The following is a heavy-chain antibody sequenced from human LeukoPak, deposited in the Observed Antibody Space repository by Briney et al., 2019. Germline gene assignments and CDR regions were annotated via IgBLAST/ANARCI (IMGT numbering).Heavy chain of an antibody. Sequence: GGSLRLSCAASGFTFSSYAMSWVRQAPEKGQEWVSAISGSGGSTYYADSVKGRFTISRDNSKNTLYLQMNSLRAEDTAVYYCAKDLGWLQMNYWGQGTLVTVSS. V-gene: IGHV3-23*01. J-gene: IGHJ4*02. CDR3: AKDLGWLQMNY. D-gene: IGHD5-24*01. CDR2: ISGSGGST. CDR1: GFTFSSYA.